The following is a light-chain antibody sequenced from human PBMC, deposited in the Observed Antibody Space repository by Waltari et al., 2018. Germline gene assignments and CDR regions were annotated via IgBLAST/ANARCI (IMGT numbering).Light chain of an antibody. CDR1: NLGHKY. J-gene: IGLJ2*01. CDR2: QNN. V-gene: IGLV3-1*01. Sequence: SYEVTQPPSVSVSPGQTASLTCHGENLGHKYTSWYQQRPGQSPLLVMHQNNIRPSGSPERFSGSSSGNTATLTISGTQSMDEAVYYCQTWDLITVTFGGGTQLTVL. CDR3: QTWDLITVT.